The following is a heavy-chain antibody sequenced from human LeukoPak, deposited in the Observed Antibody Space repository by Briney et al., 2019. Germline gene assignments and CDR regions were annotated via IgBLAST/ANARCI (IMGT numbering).Heavy chain of an antibody. CDR2: IYTSGST. J-gene: IGHJ4*02. CDR3: ARDGSGWLNYFDY. CDR1: GGSFSSGSYY. Sequence: PSQTLSLTCTVSGGSFSSGSYYWSWIRQPAGKGLEWIGRIYTSGSTNYNPSLKSRVTISVDTSKNQFSLKLSSVTAADTAVYYCARDGSGWLNYFDYWGQGTPVTVSS. D-gene: IGHD6-25*01. V-gene: IGHV4-61*02.